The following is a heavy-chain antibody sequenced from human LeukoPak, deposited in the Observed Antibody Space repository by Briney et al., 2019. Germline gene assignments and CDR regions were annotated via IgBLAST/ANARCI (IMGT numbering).Heavy chain of an antibody. CDR1: GGSISSGGYY. J-gene: IGHJ3*02. CDR2: TYISGSA. CDR3: ARGHSSGWYLDAFDI. Sequence: TLSLTCTVSGGSISSGGYYWNWIRQPAGKGLEWIGRTYISGSANYNPSLKSRVTISVDTSKNQISLKLSSVTATDTAVYYCARGHSSGWYLDAFDIWGQGTVVTVSS. V-gene: IGHV4-61*02. D-gene: IGHD3-22*01.